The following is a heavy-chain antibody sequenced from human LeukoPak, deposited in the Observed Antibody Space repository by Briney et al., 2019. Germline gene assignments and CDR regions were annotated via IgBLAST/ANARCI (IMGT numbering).Heavy chain of an antibody. CDR2: IYYTTST. CDR3: AREQSSGYLYYFDY. Sequence: SQTLSLTCTVSGGSISSYYWSWIRQPPGKGLEWIGYIYYTTSTTYNPSLKSRVTISVDTSKHQFSLKLRSVTAADTAVYYCAREQSSGYLYYFDYWGQGTLVTVSS. V-gene: IGHV4-59*01. J-gene: IGHJ4*02. D-gene: IGHD3-22*01. CDR1: GGSISSYY.